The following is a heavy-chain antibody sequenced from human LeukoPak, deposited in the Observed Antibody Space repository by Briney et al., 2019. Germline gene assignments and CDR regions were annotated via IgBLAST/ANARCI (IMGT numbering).Heavy chain of an antibody. J-gene: IGHJ4*02. CDR1: GFTFSTYW. CDR2: INSDGSST. D-gene: IGHD2-2*01. Sequence: GGSLRLSCAASGFTFSTYWMHWVRQAPGKGLVWVSRINSDGSSTSYAGSVKGRFTISRDNAKNTLYLQMNSLRAEDTAVYYCARFYCSSTSCLDDYWGQGTLVTVSS. CDR3: ARFYCSSTSCLDDY. V-gene: IGHV3-74*01.